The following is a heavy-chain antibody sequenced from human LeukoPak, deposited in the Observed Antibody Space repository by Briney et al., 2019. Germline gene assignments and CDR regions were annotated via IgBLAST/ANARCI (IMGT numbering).Heavy chain of an antibody. V-gene: IGHV3-23*01. Sequence: GGSLRLSCGASGFTFSNYAMSWVRQAPGKGLESVSGIRSTGGTTAYAASVKGRFTISRDSSRNTLYPQMNSLRAEDTAVYYCARADRYGTTWYGRVDYWGQGTLVTVSS. CDR2: IRSTGGTT. D-gene: IGHD6-13*01. CDR3: ARADRYGTTWYGRVDY. CDR1: GFTFSNYA. J-gene: IGHJ4*02.